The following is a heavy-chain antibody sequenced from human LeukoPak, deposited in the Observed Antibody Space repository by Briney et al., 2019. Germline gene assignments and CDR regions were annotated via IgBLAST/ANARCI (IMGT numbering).Heavy chain of an antibody. V-gene: IGHV3-30*18. CDR2: ISYDGINK. J-gene: IGHJ3*02. CDR3: AKDFRSDEDAFYI. Sequence: GGSLRLSCAASGFTFSDCGMHWVRQAPGKGLEWVAVISYDGINKYYVDSVKGRFTISRDNSKNTLYLQMNSLRAEDTAVYYCAKDFRSDEDAFYIWGQGTMVTVSS. CDR1: GFTFSDCG.